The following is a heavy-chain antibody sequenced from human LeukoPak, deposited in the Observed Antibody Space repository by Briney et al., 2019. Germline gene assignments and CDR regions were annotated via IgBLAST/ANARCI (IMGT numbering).Heavy chain of an antibody. CDR2: IYYSGST. D-gene: IGHD6-13*01. CDR3: ARSPVRWYSSSWYYGGYFDY. CDR1: GGSISSSSYY. Sequence: SETLSLTCTVSGGSISSSSYYWGWIRQPPGKGLEWIGSIYYSGSTYYNPSLKSRVTISVDTSKNQFSLKLSSVTAADTAVYYCARSPVRWYSSSWYYGGYFDYWGQGTLVTVSS. V-gene: IGHV4-39*07. J-gene: IGHJ4*02.